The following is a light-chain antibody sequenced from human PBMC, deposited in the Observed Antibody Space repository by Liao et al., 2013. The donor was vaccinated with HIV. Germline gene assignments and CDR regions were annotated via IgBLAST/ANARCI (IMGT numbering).Light chain of an antibody. CDR2: QDT. J-gene: IGLJ1*01. V-gene: IGLV3-1*01. CDR1: KLGDKY. CDR3: QAWDSSTDYV. Sequence: SYELTQPPSVSVSPGQTASITCSGDKLGDKYACWYQQKPGQSPVLVIYQDTKRPSGIPERFSGSNSGNTATLTISGTQAMDEADYYCQAWDSSTDYVFGTGTQVTRP.